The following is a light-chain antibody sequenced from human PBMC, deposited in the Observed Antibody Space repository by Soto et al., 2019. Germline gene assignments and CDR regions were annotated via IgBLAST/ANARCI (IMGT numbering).Light chain of an antibody. CDR3: QQYGRGLT. CDR1: QSVSSY. Sequence: EIVLTQSPATLSLSPGERASLSCRASQSVSSYLAWYQQKPGQAPRLLIYAASSRATGIPDRISGSGSGTDFTLTISRLEPEDFAVYYCQQYGRGLTFGGGTKVDIK. J-gene: IGKJ4*01. CDR2: AAS. V-gene: IGKV3-20*01.